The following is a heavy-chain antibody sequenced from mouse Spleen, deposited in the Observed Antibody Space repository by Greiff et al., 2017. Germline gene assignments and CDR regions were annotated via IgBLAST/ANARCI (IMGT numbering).Heavy chain of an antibody. Sequence: QVQLKQPGAELVKPGASVKLSCKASGYTFTSYWMQWVKQRPGQGLEWIGEIDPSDSYTNYNQKFKGKATLTVDTSSSTAYMQLSSLTSEDSAVYYCARGDVGYWGQGTTLTVSS. CDR3: ARGDVGY. J-gene: IGHJ2*01. CDR1: GYTFTSYW. V-gene: IGHV1-50*01. CDR2: IDPSDSYT.